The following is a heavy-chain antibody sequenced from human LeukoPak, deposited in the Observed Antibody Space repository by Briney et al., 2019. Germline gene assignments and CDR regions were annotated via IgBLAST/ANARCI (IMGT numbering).Heavy chain of an antibody. CDR2: ISTYNGHT. J-gene: IGHJ6*02. Sequence: ASVKVSCKASGYTFTSYGISWVRQAPGQGLEWMGWISTYNGHTNYARKVQGRVTMTTDTSTSTAYMELRSLRSEDTAVYYCARGTRHYDILTGYYPTYYYGMDVWGQGTTVTVSS. CDR3: ARGTRHYDILTGYYPTYYYGMDV. V-gene: IGHV1-18*01. D-gene: IGHD3-9*01. CDR1: GYTFTSYG.